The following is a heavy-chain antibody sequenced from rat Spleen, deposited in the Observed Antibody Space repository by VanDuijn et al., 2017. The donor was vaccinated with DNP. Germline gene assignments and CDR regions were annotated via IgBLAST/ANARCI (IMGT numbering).Heavy chain of an antibody. J-gene: IGHJ2*01. CDR3: ASSSFDY. Sequence: EVQLQESGPGLVKPSQSLSLTCSVTGYTITSGYDWNWIRKFPGNKMEWMGYITFSGTTNYNPSLKSRISITRNTSKNQFFLHLNSVTTEDTATYYCASSSFDYWGQGVMVTVSS. V-gene: IGHV3-4*01. CDR2: ITFSGTT. CDR1: GYTITSGYD.